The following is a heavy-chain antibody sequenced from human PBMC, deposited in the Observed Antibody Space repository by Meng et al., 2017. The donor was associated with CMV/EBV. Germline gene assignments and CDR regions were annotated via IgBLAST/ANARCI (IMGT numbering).Heavy chain of an antibody. J-gene: IGHJ4*02. CDR2: IKSKTDGGTT. D-gene: IGHD3-10*01. CDR3: TTSTMVRGVTPH. V-gene: IGHV3-15*01. Sequence: GGSLRLSCGGSGFTFGSYWMHWVRQVPGKGLEWVGRIKSKTDGGTTDYAAPVKGRFTISRDDSKNTLYLQMNSLKTEDTAVYYCTTSTMVRGVTPHWGQGTLVTVSS. CDR1: GFTFGSYW.